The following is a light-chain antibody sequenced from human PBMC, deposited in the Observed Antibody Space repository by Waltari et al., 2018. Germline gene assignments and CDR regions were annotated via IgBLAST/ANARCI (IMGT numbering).Light chain of an antibody. CDR3: GSYTGSTTWV. J-gene: IGLJ3*02. V-gene: IGLV2-14*03. CDR2: DVR. Sequence: WYQHRRGKAPKLLILDVRNRPSGVSNRFSGSKSGNTASLTISGLQAEDEAAYYCGSYTGSTTWVFGGGTKLTVL.